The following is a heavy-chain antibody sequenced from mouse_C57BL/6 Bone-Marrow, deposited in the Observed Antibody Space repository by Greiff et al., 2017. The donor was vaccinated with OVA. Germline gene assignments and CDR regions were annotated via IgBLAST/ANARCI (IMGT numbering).Heavy chain of an antibody. J-gene: IGHJ4*01. CDR1: GYTFTSYW. V-gene: IGHV1-55*01. Sequence: VQLQQSGAELVKPGASVKMSCKASGYTFTSYWITWVKQRPGQGLEWIGDIYPGSGSTNYNEKFKSKATLTVDTSSSTAYMQLSSLTSEDSAVYYCADYGSTDYAMDYWGQGTSVTVSS. CDR3: ADYGSTDYAMDY. D-gene: IGHD1-1*01. CDR2: IYPGSGST.